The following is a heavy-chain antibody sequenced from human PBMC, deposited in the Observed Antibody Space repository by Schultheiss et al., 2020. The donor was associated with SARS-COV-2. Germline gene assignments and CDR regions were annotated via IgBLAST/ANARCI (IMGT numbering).Heavy chain of an antibody. D-gene: IGHD2/OR15-2a*01. V-gene: IGHV4-4*07. CDR1: GASISSYY. Sequence: SETLSLTCTVSGASISSYYWSWIRQPAGKGLEWIGRVYSSGTTNYNPSLKSRVTISVDTSKNQFSLKLSSVTAADTAVYYCARDSFPNDAFDIWGQGTMVTVSS. J-gene: IGHJ3*02. CDR2: VYSSGTT. CDR3: ARDSFPNDAFDI.